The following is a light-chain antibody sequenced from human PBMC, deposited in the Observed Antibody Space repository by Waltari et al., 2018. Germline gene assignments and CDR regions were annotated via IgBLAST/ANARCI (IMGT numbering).Light chain of an antibody. CDR3: LLAYAGARV. CDR2: DGT. CDR1: TGPVTNDHF. V-gene: IGLV7-46*01. Sequence: QAVVTQEPSLTVSPGGTVTLTCGSSTGPVTNDHFPYWFQQKPGQAPRALVYDGTNRQSGSPGRLSGSLVGGEAALALSGAQPEDETVYYCLLAYAGARVFGGGTKLTVL. J-gene: IGLJ3*02.